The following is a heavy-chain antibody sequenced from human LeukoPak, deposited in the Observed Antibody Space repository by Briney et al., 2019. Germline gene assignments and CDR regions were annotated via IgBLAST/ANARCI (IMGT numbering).Heavy chain of an antibody. D-gene: IGHD2-15*01. V-gene: IGHV1-69*04. J-gene: IGHJ6*02. CDR3: ARVVCSGGSCYGYTRFYYYYGMDV. CDR1: GGSFSSYA. CDR2: IIPILGIA. Sequence: SVKVSCKAAGGSFSSYAISWGRQGPGQGLELMGRIIPILGIANYAQKFQGRGTIISDKSTSTAYMELSSLRYEDTAVYYCARVVCSGGSCYGYTRFYYYYGMDVWGQGTTVTVSS.